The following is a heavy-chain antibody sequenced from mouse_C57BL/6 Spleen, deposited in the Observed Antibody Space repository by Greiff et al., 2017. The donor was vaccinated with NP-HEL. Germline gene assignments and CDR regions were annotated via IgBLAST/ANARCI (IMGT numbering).Heavy chain of an antibody. V-gene: IGHV5-12*01. CDR1: GFTFSDYY. J-gene: IGHJ4*01. CDR2: ISNGGGST. Sequence: DVMLVESGGGLVQPGGSLKLSCAASGFTFSDYYMYWVRQTPEKRLEWVAYISNGGGSTYYPDTVKGRFPISRDNAKNTLYLQMSRLKSEDTAMYYCARRAYGSSYYYAMDYWGQGTSVTVSS. CDR3: ARRAYGSSYYYAMDY. D-gene: IGHD1-1*01.